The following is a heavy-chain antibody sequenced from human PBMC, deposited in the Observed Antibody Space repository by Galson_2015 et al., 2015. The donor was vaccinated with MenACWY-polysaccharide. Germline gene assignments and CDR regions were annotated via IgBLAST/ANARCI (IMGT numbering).Heavy chain of an antibody. CDR1: GFTFSSYW. CDR2: INTDGSST. J-gene: IGHJ3*01. D-gene: IGHD2-21*02. V-gene: IGHV3-74*01. Sequence: SLRLSCAASGFTFSSYWMHWVRQAPGEGLVWVSCINTDGSSTSYADSVKGRFTVSRDNAKNTVYLQMNSLRAEDTAVYYCARDPHCGAGCSIHDAFDVWGQVTKVTVSS. CDR3: ARDPHCGAGCSIHDAFDV.